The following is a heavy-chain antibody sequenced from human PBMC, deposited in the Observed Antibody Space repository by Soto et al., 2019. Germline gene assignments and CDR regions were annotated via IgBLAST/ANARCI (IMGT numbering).Heavy chain of an antibody. D-gene: IGHD1-26*01. CDR3: ARDKLLVGAKSLSYYYYGMDV. Sequence: PSLTCTVSGGSISSGGYYWSWIRQHPGKGLEWIGYIYYSGSTYYNPSLKSRVTISVDTSKNQFSLKLSSVTAADTAVYYCARDKLLVGAKSLSYYYYGMDVWGQGTTVTVSS. V-gene: IGHV4-31*03. CDR2: IYYSGST. CDR1: GGSISSGGYY. J-gene: IGHJ6*02.